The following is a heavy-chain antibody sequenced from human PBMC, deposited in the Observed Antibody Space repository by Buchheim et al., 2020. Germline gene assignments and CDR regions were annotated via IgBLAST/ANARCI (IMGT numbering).Heavy chain of an antibody. V-gene: IGHV3-21*01. J-gene: IGHJ6*02. CDR3: ARDRIGDYIYYGMDV. CDR1: GFTFSSYS. D-gene: IGHD4-17*01. CDR2: ISSSSSYI. Sequence: EVQLVESGGGLVKPGGSLRLSCAASGFTFSSYSMNWVRQAPGKGLEWVSSISSSSSYIYYADSVKGRFTISRDNAKTSLYLQMNSLRAEDTAVYYCARDRIGDYIYYGMDVWGQGTT.